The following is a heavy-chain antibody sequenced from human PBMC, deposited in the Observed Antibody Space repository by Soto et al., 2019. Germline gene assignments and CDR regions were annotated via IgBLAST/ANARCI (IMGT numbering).Heavy chain of an antibody. J-gene: IGHJ3*02. Sequence: GGSLRLSCVASGFTFSSCEMNWVRQAPGKGLEWVSYISSGGSTIYYADSVKGRFTISRDNAKSSLYLQMNSLRAEDTAVYYCAGEGVIVVVPAAMEAFDIWGQGTMVTVSS. D-gene: IGHD2-2*01. CDR2: ISSGGSTI. CDR1: GFTFSSCE. CDR3: AGEGVIVVVPAAMEAFDI. V-gene: IGHV3-48*03.